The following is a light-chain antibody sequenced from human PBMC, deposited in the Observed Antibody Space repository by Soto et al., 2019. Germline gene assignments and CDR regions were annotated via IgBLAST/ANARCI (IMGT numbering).Light chain of an antibody. V-gene: IGLV2-14*03. CDR2: DVT. Sequence: QSALTQPASVSGSPGQAITISCTGTSSDVGGYNYVSWYQQHPGKAPKLMIYDVTDRPSGVSNRFSGSKSGDTASLTISGLQAEDEADYYGVSYTSTSTLVVIGGGTKLTVL. CDR1: SSDVGGYNY. J-gene: IGLJ2*01. CDR3: VSYTSTSTLVV.